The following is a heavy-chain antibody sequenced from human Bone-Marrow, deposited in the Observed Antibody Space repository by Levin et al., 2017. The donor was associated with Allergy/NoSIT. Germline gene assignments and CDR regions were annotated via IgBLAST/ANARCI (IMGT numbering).Heavy chain of an antibody. CDR2: ISYSGTS. J-gene: IGHJ4*02. Sequence: SQTLSLTCSVSGGSISSGGSYWSWTRQHPEKGLEWIGYISYSGTSYYNPSLESRVTMSVDTAQKQFSLKLSSMTAADTAVYYCARVPVGASHFDIWGQGTLVTVSS. CDR1: GGSISSGGSY. D-gene: IGHD1-26*01. CDR3: ARVPVGASHFDI. V-gene: IGHV4-31*03.